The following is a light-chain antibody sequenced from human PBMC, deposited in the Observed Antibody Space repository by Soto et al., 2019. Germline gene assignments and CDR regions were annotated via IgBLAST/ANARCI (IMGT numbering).Light chain of an antibody. Sequence: QSVLTQPPSVSGAPGQRVTISCTGSSSNIGARYDVHWYQQLPGTAPKLLIYGNSNRPSGVPDRFSGSKSGTSASLAITGLQAEDETDYDYQSYDNSLSGWVFGGGTKLTVL. CDR2: GNS. CDR1: SSNIGARYD. V-gene: IGLV1-40*01. CDR3: QSYDNSLSGWV. J-gene: IGLJ3*02.